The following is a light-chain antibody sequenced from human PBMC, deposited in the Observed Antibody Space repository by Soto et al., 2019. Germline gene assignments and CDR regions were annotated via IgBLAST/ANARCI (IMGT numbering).Light chain of an antibody. CDR3: CSLTTRDSHV. J-gene: IGLJ1*01. CDR1: SSNLGAGYD. CDR2: TNN. V-gene: IGLV1-40*01. Sequence: QAVVTQPPSVSGAPGQRVTISCTGSSSNLGAGYDVHWYQRLPGTAPKLLMYTNNNRPPGVPDRFSGSKSGTSASLAITGLQAEDEADYYCCSLTTRDSHVFGTGTKLTVL.